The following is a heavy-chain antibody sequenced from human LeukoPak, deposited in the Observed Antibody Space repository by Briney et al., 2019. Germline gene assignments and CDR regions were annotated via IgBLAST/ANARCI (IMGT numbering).Heavy chain of an antibody. CDR2: IFSRSESI. CDR3: ARDFLHSSTSRPFDY. V-gene: IGHV3-21*01. Sequence: PGGSLRLSCAASGFTFGAYTMNWVRQGPGKGLEWVTCIFSRSESILYADSVKGRFTISRDNAKNSLYLQMDSLRAEDTAVYYCARDFLHSSTSRPFDYWGQGTLVTVSS. D-gene: IGHD2-2*01. J-gene: IGHJ4*02. CDR1: GFTFGAYT.